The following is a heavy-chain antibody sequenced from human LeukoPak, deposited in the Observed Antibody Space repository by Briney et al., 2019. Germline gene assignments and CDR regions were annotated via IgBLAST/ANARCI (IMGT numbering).Heavy chain of an antibody. V-gene: IGHV3-20*04. CDR1: GFTFDDYG. D-gene: IGHD3-22*01. Sequence: PGGSLRLSCAASGFTFDDYGMSWVRQAPGKGLEWVSGINWNGGSTGYADSVKGRFTISRDNAKNSLYLQMNSLRAEDTALYYCARTPSKYYDSSGYHSWGQGTLVTVSS. CDR2: INWNGGST. CDR3: ARTPSKYYDSSGYHS. J-gene: IGHJ4*02.